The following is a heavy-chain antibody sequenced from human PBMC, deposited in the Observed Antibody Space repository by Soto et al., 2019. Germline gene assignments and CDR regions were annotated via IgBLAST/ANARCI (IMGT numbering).Heavy chain of an antibody. Sequence: PGGSLRLSCAASGFTFSSYAMNWVRQAPGKGLEWISVISGSGGATYFADSVKGRFTISRDNSKNTLYLQMNSLRAEDTAVYYCAKATLRVVHPLVFDHWGQGSLVTVSS. V-gene: IGHV3-23*01. J-gene: IGHJ4*02. CDR1: GFTFSSYA. CDR3: AKATLRVVHPLVFDH. CDR2: ISGSGGAT. D-gene: IGHD3-3*01.